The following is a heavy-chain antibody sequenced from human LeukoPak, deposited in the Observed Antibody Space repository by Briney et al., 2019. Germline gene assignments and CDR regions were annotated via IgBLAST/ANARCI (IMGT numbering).Heavy chain of an antibody. D-gene: IGHD3-3*01. CDR1: GGSISSYY. V-gene: IGHV4-4*07. CDR3: ARDGTYYDFWSGYSYNWFDP. Sequence: SETLSLTCTVSGGSISSYYWSWIRQPAGKGLEWIGRIYTSGSTNYNPSLKSRVTMSVDTSKNQFSLKLSSVTAADMAVYYCARDGTYYDFWSGYSYNWFDPWGQGTLVTVSS. J-gene: IGHJ5*02. CDR2: IYTSGST.